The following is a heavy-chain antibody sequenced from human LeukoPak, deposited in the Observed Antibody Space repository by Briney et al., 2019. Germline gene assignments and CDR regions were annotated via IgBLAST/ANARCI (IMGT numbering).Heavy chain of an antibody. V-gene: IGHV1-2*02. CDR2: INPNSGGT. CDR3: ATGGVIGSDYYYDFEH. D-gene: IGHD3-10*01. J-gene: IGHJ1*01. CDR1: GYTFTGYY. Sequence: VASVKVSCKASGYTFTGYYMHWVRQAPGQGLEWVGWINPNSGGTNYAQKFQGRVTMTRDTSISTAYMELSRLRSDDTAVYYCATGGVIGSDYYYDFEHWGQGTLVTVSS.